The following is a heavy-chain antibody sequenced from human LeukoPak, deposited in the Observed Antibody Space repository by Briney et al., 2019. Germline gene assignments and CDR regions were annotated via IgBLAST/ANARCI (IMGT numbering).Heavy chain of an antibody. CDR3: AKGAIGVVINNCFDP. D-gene: IGHD3-3*01. Sequence: GGSLRLSCAASGFTFSTYAMSWVRQAPGKGLEWVSTVTYSGGSTYYADSVKGRFTISRDNSKNTLYLQMNSVRVEDTALYYCAKGAIGVVINNCFDPWGQGTLVTVS. CDR2: VTYSGGST. V-gene: IGHV3-23*01. J-gene: IGHJ5*02. CDR1: GFTFSTYA.